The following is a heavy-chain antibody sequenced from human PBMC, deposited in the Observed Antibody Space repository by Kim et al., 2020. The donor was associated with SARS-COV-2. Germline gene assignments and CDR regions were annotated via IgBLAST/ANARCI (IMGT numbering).Heavy chain of an antibody. Sequence: GGSLRLSCAASGFTFSDYYMSWIRQAPGKGLEWVSYISSSSSYTNYADSVKGRFTISRDNAKNSLYLQMNSLRAEDTAVYYCAREVYDFWSGYRFLHYYYYGMDVWGQGTTVTVSS. CDR2: ISSSSSYT. J-gene: IGHJ6*02. D-gene: IGHD3-3*01. CDR1: GFTFSDYY. CDR3: AREVYDFWSGYRFLHYYYYGMDV. V-gene: IGHV3-11*06.